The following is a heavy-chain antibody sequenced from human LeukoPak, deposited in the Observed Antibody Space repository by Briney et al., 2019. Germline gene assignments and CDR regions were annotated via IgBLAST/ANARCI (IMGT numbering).Heavy chain of an antibody. CDR2: INHSGST. V-gene: IGHV4-34*01. Sequence: SETLSLTCAVYGGSFSGYYWSSIRQPPGKGLEWIGEINHSGSTNYNPSLKSRVTISVDTSKNQFSLKLSSLTAADTAVYYCARVRVISGYSYGNFDYWGQGTLVTVSS. D-gene: IGHD5-18*01. J-gene: IGHJ4*02. CDR3: ARVRVISGYSYGNFDY. CDR1: GGSFSGYY.